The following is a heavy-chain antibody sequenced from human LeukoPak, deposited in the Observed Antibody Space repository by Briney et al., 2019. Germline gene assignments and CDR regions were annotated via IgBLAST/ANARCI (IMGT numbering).Heavy chain of an antibody. CDR3: ARGYSSRLYNWLDP. J-gene: IGHJ5*02. CDR1: GFTFSSYS. V-gene: IGHV3-21*01. CDR2: ISSSSSYI. Sequence: GGSLRLSCAASGFTFSSYSMNWVRQAPGKGLEWVSSISSSSSYIYYADSVKGRFTISRDNAKNSLYLQMNSLRAEDTAVYYCARGYSSRLYNWLDPWGQGTLVTVSS. D-gene: IGHD6-13*01.